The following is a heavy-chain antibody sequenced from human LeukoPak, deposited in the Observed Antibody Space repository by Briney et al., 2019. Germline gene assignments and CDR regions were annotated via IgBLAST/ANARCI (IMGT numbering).Heavy chain of an antibody. CDR1: GYSISSGYY. D-gene: IGHD3-3*01. CDR3: ARDLAARTIFGVAYYYMDV. CDR2: IYYSGST. J-gene: IGHJ6*03. V-gene: IGHV4-38-2*02. Sequence: SETLSLTCTVSGYSISSGYYWGWIRQPPGKGLEWIGSIYYSGSTYYNPSLKSRVTISVDTSKNQFSLKLSSVTAADTAVYYCARDLAARTIFGVAYYYMDVWGKGTTVTVSS.